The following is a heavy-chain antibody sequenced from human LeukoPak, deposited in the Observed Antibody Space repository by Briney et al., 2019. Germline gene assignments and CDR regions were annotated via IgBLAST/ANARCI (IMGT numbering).Heavy chain of an antibody. CDR2: INPNSGGT. Sequence: GAPVKVSCKASGYTFTGYYMHWVRQAPGQGLEWMGWINPNSGGTNYAQKFQGRVTMTRDTSISTAYMELSRLRSDDTAVYYCARDQNCGGDCYSIDYYGMDVWGQGTTVTVSS. J-gene: IGHJ6*02. CDR1: GYTFTGYY. V-gene: IGHV1-2*02. D-gene: IGHD2-21*02. CDR3: ARDQNCGGDCYSIDYYGMDV.